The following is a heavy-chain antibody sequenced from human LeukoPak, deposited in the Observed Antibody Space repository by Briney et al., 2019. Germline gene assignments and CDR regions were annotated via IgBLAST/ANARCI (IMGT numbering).Heavy chain of an antibody. CDR1: GYTLTSYG. CDR2: ISAYNDNT. J-gene: IGHJ6*03. CDR3: ARVGSYGSGSSNPDYYYYYMDV. D-gene: IGHD3-10*01. Sequence: WASVRVSCKASGYTLTSYGISWVRQAPGQGLEWMGWISAYNDNTNYAQKFQGRVTMTTDTSTSTAYMELRSLRSDDTAVYYCARVGSYGSGSSNPDYYYYYMDVWGKGTTVTISS. V-gene: IGHV1-18*01.